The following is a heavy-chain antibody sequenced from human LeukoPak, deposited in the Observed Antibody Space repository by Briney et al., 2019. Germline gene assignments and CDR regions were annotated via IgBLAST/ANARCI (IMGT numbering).Heavy chain of an antibody. V-gene: IGHV3-11*04. Sequence: GGSLRLSCVVSGFSFSDSYMTWLRQTPGKGLESLAYISPSSHDIYYADSVKGRFTISRDNAKNSVSLQMNSLRAEDTAVYYCASGSYGSGFYYFYYMDVWGKGTTVTVSS. D-gene: IGHD3-10*01. CDR3: ASGSYGSGFYYFYYMDV. J-gene: IGHJ6*03. CDR1: GFSFSDSY. CDR2: ISPSSHDI.